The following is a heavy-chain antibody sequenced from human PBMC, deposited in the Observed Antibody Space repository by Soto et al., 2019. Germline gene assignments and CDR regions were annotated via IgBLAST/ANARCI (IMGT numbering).Heavy chain of an antibody. CDR2: ISPDNGNT. V-gene: IGHV1-18*01. J-gene: IGHJ6*02. CDR1: GYPFTIYG. Sequence: ASVKVSCKASGYPFTIYGINWVRQAPGQGLEWMGWISPDNGNTNYAQKPQGRVTMTTDTSTSTAYMELRSLRSDDTVVYYCARALGYSGYAGMDVWGQGTTVTVSS. D-gene: IGHD5-12*01. CDR3: ARALGYSGYAGMDV.